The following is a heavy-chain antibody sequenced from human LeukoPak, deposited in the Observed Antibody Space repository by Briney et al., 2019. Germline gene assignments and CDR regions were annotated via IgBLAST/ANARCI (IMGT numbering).Heavy chain of an antibody. Sequence: ASVKVSCKASGYTFTSYYMHWVRQAPRQGLEWMGIINPSGGSTSYAQKFQGRVTMTRDTSTSTVYMELSSLRSEDTAVYYCARDDYGDYEFKSPWGQGTLVTVSS. D-gene: IGHD4-17*01. V-gene: IGHV1-46*01. CDR2: INPSGGST. CDR3: ARDDYGDYEFKSP. J-gene: IGHJ5*02. CDR1: GYTFTSYY.